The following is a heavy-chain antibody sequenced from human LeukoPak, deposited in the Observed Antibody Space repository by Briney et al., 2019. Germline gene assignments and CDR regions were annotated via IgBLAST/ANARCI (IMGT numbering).Heavy chain of an antibody. CDR2: IYSDGSAT. D-gene: IGHD5-24*01. CDR3: ARGGDGYNPDYFDY. V-gene: IGHV3-74*01. CDR1: GFTFSRYW. J-gene: IGHJ4*02. Sequence: GGSLRLSCAASGFTFSRYWMHWVRQAPGKGLVWVSHIYSDGSATNYADSVQGRFTISRDNPENTLYLHMNSLRAEDTAVYYCARGGDGYNPDYFDYWGQGTLVTVSS.